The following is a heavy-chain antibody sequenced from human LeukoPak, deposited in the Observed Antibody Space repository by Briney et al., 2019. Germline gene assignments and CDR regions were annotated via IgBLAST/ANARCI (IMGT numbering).Heavy chain of an antibody. Sequence: GESLKISCKGSGYSFTSYWFGWVRQMPGKGLEWMGIIYPGDSDTRYSASFQGQVTISADKSISTAYLQWSSLKASDTAMYYCARPRTASGFDYWGQGTLVTVSS. J-gene: IGHJ4*02. CDR1: GYSFTSYW. CDR2: IYPGDSDT. V-gene: IGHV5-51*01. CDR3: ARPRTASGFDY. D-gene: IGHD3-10*01.